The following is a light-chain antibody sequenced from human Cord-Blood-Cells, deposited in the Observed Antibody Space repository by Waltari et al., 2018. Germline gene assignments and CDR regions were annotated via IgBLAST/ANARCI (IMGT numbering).Light chain of an antibody. CDR2: DVS. V-gene: IGLV2-11*01. Sequence: QSALTQPRSVSGSPGQSVTISYTGTSSDVGGYNYVSWYQQHPGKAPKLMIYDVSKRPSGVPDRISGSKSGNTASLTISGLQAEDEADYYCCSYAGSYTYVVFGGGTKLTVL. CDR1: SSDVGGYNY. J-gene: IGLJ2*01. CDR3: CSYAGSYTYVV.